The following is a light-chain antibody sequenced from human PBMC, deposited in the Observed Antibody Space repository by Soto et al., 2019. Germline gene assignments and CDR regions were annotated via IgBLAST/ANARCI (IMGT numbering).Light chain of an antibody. CDR1: QSVSGD. J-gene: IGKJ5*01. CDR3: QQYKNWPIT. CDR2: GPS. Sequence: EIEMTQSPATLSVSPGERATLSCRASQSVSGDLAWYQQKPGQAPRLLIYGPSTRATGIPARFSGSGSGTEFTLTISGLQSEDFAIYFCQQYKNWPITFGQGTRLEIK. V-gene: IGKV3-15*01.